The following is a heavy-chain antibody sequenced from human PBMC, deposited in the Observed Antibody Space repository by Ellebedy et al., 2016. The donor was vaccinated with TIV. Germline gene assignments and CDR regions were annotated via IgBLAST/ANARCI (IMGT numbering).Heavy chain of an antibody. V-gene: IGHV3-21*01. J-gene: IGHJ4*02. CDR2: ISSSSSYI. CDR3: ARAGLDDILTNGFNY. Sequence: PGGSLRLSCAASGFTFSSYSMNWVRQAPGKGLEWVSSISSSSSYIYYADSVKGRFTISSANAKNSLYLQMHSLRAEETAVYYCARAGLDDILTNGFNYWGQGTLVTVSS. D-gene: IGHD3-9*01. CDR1: GFTFSSYS.